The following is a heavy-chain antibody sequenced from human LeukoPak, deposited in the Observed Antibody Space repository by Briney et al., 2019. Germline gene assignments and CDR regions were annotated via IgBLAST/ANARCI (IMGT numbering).Heavy chain of an antibody. V-gene: IGHV3-23*01. CDR3: AKPRLAAAISFFDY. CDR2: ISSTGGGTT. Sequence: AGGSLRLSCAASGFTFSNYAMTWVRQAPGKGLEWVSSISSTGGGTTYYAESVKGRFTISRDNSKNRLYLQMTTLRADDTAVYYCAKPRLAAAISFFDYWGQGAPVTVSS. CDR1: GFTFSNYA. D-gene: IGHD5-12*01. J-gene: IGHJ4*02.